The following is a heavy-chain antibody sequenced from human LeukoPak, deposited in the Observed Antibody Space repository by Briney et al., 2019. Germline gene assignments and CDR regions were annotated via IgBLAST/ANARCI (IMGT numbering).Heavy chain of an antibody. Sequence: PSETLSLTCAVSGYSISSGYYRGWIRQPPGKGLEGIGSIYHSGSTYYNPSLKSRVTISVDTSKNQFSLKLSSVTAADTAVYYCARRRYYDGSGYLEWGQGTLLSVSS. CDR1: GYSISSGYY. D-gene: IGHD3-22*01. CDR3: ARRRYYDGSGYLE. CDR2: IYHSGST. J-gene: IGHJ1*01. V-gene: IGHV4-38-2*01.